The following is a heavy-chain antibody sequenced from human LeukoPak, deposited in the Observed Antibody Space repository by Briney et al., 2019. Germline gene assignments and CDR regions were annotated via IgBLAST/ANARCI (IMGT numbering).Heavy chain of an antibody. CDR1: GDSFSGYH. CDR2: INHSGST. J-gene: IGHJ4*02. Sequence: SETLSLTCAVYGDSFSGYHWSWIRQPPGKGLEWIGEINHSGSTNYNPSLKSRVTISVDTSKNQFSLKLSSVTAADTAVYYCARVEVDHYDSSGYSAYWGQGMLVTVSS. CDR3: ARVEVDHYDSSGYSAY. V-gene: IGHV4-34*01. D-gene: IGHD3-22*01.